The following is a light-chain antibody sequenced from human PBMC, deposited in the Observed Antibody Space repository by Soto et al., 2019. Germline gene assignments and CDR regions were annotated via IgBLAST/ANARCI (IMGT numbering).Light chain of an antibody. Sequence: EIVVTQSTCTLSLSPGERSTLSCRASQSVISRYLAWYQQKPGQAPRLLIYGTSNRATGIPDRFSGSGSGTDFTLTISRLEPEDFAVYYCQQYGSSPTFGQGTKVDIK. J-gene: IGKJ1*01. CDR2: GTS. CDR3: QQYGSSPT. V-gene: IGKV3-20*01. CDR1: QSVISRY.